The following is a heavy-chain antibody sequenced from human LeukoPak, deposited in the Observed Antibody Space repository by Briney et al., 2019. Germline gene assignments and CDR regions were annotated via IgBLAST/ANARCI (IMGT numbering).Heavy chain of an antibody. CDR3: ARDPTYGTGWFGNSYYYMDV. Sequence: GGPLRLSCAASGFSFSSYSMNWVRQAPGKGLEWVSYISFSSTYKYYADSVRGRFTLSRDDAKNSLYLQMNTLRVEDTAVYYCARDPTYGTGWFGNSYYYMDVWGKGTTVTVSS. CDR2: ISFSSTYK. D-gene: IGHD6-19*01. CDR1: GFSFSSYS. V-gene: IGHV3-21*01. J-gene: IGHJ6*03.